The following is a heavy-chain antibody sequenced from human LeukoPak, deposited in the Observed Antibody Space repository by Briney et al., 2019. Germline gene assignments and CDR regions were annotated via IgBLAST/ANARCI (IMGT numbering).Heavy chain of an antibody. CDR2: IYIGDSDT. V-gene: IGHV5-51*01. D-gene: IGHD6-13*01. Sequence: GESLKISRKGSGYSFTSYWIAWVRQMPGKGLERMGIIYIGDSDTRYSPSFQGQVTISADKSISTAYLQWSSLKASDTARYYCARQGNSWYFDYWGQGTLVTVSS. CDR1: GYSFTSYW. CDR3: ARQGNSWYFDY. J-gene: IGHJ4*02.